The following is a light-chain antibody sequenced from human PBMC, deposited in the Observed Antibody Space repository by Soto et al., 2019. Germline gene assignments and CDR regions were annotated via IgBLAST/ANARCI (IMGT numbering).Light chain of an antibody. CDR3: SSYAGSTSYV. CDR2: QAT. Sequence: QSALAQPTSVSGSPGQSITISCAGTSSDIGSSSLVSWYQQHPGKAPKLIIYQATERPSGVSGRFTGSRSGNTASLTISGVQAEDEGDYYCSSYAGSTSYVFGTGTKLNVL. CDR1: SSDIGSSSL. V-gene: IGLV2-23*01. J-gene: IGLJ1*01.